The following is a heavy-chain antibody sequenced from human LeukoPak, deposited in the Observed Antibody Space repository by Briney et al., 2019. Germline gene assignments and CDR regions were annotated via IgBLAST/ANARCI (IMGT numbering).Heavy chain of an antibody. CDR1: AFTFRSYA. J-gene: IGHJ4*02. V-gene: IGHV3-23*01. D-gene: IGHD5-18*01. Sequence: GGSLRLSCAASAFTFRSYAMIWVRQAPGKGLEWVSGISGSGGSTYYSDSAKGRFTISRDNSNNTLYLQMNSLRAEDTAVYYCAKGAASRGYTYVANWGQGTLVTVSS. CDR3: AKGAASRGYTYVAN. CDR2: ISGSGGST.